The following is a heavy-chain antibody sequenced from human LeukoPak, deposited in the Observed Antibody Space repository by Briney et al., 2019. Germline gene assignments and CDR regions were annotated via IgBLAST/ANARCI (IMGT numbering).Heavy chain of an antibody. CDR1: GFTFNDHA. J-gene: IGHJ3*01. CDR3: ARASYYYDTTGLGAVDF. V-gene: IGHV3-9*01. D-gene: IGHD3-22*01. CDR2: INWNSDNI. Sequence: QPGGSLRLSCAASGFTFNDHAMYWVRHAPGKGLGWVSGINWNSDNIDYADFVKGRFTISREDAKNSLFLQMNSLRAEDTALYYCARASYYYDTTGLGAVDFWGQGTMVTVSS.